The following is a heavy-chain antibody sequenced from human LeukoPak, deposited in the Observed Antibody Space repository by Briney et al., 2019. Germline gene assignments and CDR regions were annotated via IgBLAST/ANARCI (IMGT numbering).Heavy chain of an antibody. D-gene: IGHD2-2*01. CDR2: ISSSSSYT. J-gene: IGHJ4*02. CDR1: GFTFSDHY. CDR3: ARVQVPAAYDY. Sequence: GGSLRLSCAASGFTFSDHYMSWIRQAPGKGLEWVSYISSSSSYTNYADSVKGRFTISRDNAKNSLYLQMNSLRAEDTAVYYCARVQVPAAYDYWGQGTLVTVSS. V-gene: IGHV3-11*06.